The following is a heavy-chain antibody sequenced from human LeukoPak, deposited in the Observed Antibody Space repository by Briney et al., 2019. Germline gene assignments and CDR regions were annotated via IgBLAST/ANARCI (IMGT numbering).Heavy chain of an antibody. CDR2: ISAYNGNT. D-gene: IGHD2-15*01. CDR1: GYTFTSYG. V-gene: IGHV1-18*01. J-gene: IGHJ6*03. CDR3: VRVLTKLGYCSGGSCYSRHLYYYYMDV. Sequence: ASVKVSCKASGYTFTSYGISWVRQAPGQGLEWMGWISAYNGNTNYAQKLQGRVTMTTDTSTSTAYMELRSLRSDDTAVYYCVRVLTKLGYCSGGSCYSRHLYYYYMDVWGKGTTVTISS.